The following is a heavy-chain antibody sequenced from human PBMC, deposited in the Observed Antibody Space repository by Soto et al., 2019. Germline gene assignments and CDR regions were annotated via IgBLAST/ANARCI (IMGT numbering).Heavy chain of an antibody. Sequence: VESLKISCNGSGYTFTNYWIGWVRQMPGKGLEWMGIIYPGGSDTKYNPSFQGQVTISADKSITTTYLRWTSLKASDTAIYYCAASIFYYGMDVWGQGTTVTVSS. CDR2: IYPGGSDT. J-gene: IGHJ6*02. CDR3: AASIFYYGMDV. CDR1: GYTFTNYW. V-gene: IGHV5-51*01.